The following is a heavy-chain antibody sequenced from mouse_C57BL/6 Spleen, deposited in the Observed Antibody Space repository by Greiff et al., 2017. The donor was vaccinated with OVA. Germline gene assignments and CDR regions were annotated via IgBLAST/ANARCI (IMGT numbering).Heavy chain of an antibody. CDR2: INPNNGGT. J-gene: IGHJ2*01. CDR3: ARSHGYYYFDY. Sequence: VQLQQSGPELVKPGASVKISCKASGYTFTDYYMNWVKQSHGKSLEWIGDINPNNGGTSYNQKFKGKATLTVDKSSSTAYMELRSLTSEDSAVYYCARSHGYYYFDYWGQGTTLTVSS. D-gene: IGHD2-3*01. CDR1: GYTFTDYY. V-gene: IGHV1-26*01.